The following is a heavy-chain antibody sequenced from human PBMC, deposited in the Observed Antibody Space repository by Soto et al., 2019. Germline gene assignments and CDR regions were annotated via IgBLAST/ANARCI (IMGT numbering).Heavy chain of an antibody. D-gene: IGHD5-18*01. Sequence: SETLSLTCTVSGDSVGSASYYWTWIRQPPGEGLEWIGYISATGSTNYNPSLKSRLTISVDTSKNHFSLRLSFMTTADTAVYYCARDIRGYSRAFDYWGQGTLVTVSS. J-gene: IGHJ4*02. CDR2: ISATGST. CDR1: GDSVGSASYY. CDR3: ARDIRGYSRAFDY. V-gene: IGHV4-61*03.